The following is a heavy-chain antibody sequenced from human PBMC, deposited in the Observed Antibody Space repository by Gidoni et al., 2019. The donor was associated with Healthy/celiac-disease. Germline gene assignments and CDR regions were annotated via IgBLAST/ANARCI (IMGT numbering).Heavy chain of an antibody. Sequence: QLQLQESGPGLVKPSETLSLTCTVSGGSISSSSYYWGWIRQPPGKGLEWIGSIYYSGSTYYNPSLKSRVTISVDTSKNQFSLKLSSVTAADTAVYYCARDAWGYYGSGSYIDPWGQGTLVTVSS. CDR3: ARDAWGYYGSGSYIDP. V-gene: IGHV4-39*07. D-gene: IGHD3-10*01. CDR2: IYYSGST. J-gene: IGHJ5*02. CDR1: GGSISSSSYY.